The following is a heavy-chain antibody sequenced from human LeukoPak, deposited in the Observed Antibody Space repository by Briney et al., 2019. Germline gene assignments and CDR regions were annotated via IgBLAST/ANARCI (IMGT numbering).Heavy chain of an antibody. CDR1: GLTFETYA. CDR2: LSGDSRSI. V-gene: IGHV3-23*01. Sequence: GGSLRLSCAASGLTFETYAMTWVRQAPGKGLEWVSALSGDSRSILYADSVKGRFTISRDNSKSTLYLQMNSLRAEDTAVYYCAKERPDNNPLDSWGQGTLVTVSS. CDR3: AKERPDNNPLDS. J-gene: IGHJ4*02. D-gene: IGHD1/OR15-1a*01.